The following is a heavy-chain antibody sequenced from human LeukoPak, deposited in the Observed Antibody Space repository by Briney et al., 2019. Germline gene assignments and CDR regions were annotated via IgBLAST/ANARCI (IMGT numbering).Heavy chain of an antibody. V-gene: IGHV1-18*04. CDR1: GYTFTSYG. CDR3: ARDIGYCSGGTCSPYCDY. J-gene: IGHJ4*02. CDR2: ISPYNGDT. Sequence: GASVKVSCKASGYTFTSYGISWVRQAPGQGPEWMGWISPYNGDTNYAQRLHGRVTMTTDTSTSTAYMELRSLRSDDTAVYYCARDIGYCSGGTCSPYCDYWGQGTLVTVSS. D-gene: IGHD2-15*01.